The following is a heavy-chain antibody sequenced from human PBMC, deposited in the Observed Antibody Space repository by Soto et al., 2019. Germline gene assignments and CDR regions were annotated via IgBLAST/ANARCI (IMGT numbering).Heavy chain of an antibody. CDR3: ARTERIVVVVAAVDYYYYMDV. D-gene: IGHD2-15*01. Sequence: PSETLSLTCAVYGGSFSGYYWSWIRQPPGKGLEWIGEINHSGSTNYNPSLKSRVTISVDTSKNQFSLKLSSVTAADTAVYYCARTERIVVVVAAVDYYYYMDVWGKGTTVTVSS. V-gene: IGHV4-34*01. CDR1: GGSFSGYY. CDR2: INHSGST. J-gene: IGHJ6*03.